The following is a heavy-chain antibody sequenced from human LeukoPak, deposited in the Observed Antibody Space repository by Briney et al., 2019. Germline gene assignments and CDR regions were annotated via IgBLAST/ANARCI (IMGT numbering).Heavy chain of an antibody. D-gene: IGHD5-18*01. V-gene: IGHV3-11*04. CDR3: ARTARHLDY. CDR2: ISGSGTDI. CDR1: GFTFSDPY. J-gene: IGHJ4*02. Sequence: GGSLRLSCEASGFTFSDPYMSWIRQAPGKGLECLSYISGSGTDINYADSVRGRFTISRDNAKNLLYIQMNDPRVEDTAVYYCARTARHLDYWGQGTLVTVSS.